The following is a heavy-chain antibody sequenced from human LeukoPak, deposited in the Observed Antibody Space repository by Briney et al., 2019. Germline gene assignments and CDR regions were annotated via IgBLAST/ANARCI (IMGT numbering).Heavy chain of an antibody. CDR3: ARDVPHERYCSSTSCKSWFDP. CDR2: IWYDGSNK. J-gene: IGHJ5*02. D-gene: IGHD2-2*01. Sequence: GRSLRLSCAASGFTFSSYGMHWVRQAPGKGLEWVAVIWYDGSNKYYAGSVKGRFTISRDNSKNTLYLQMNSLRAEDTAVYYCARDVPHERYCSSTSCKSWFDPWGEGTLVTVSS. V-gene: IGHV3-33*01. CDR1: GFTFSSYG.